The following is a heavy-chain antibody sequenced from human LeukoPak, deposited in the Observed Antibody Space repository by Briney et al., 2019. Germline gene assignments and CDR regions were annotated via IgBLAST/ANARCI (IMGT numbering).Heavy chain of an antibody. CDR1: GFTFSSYS. CDR2: ISSSSSTI. V-gene: IGHV3-48*04. J-gene: IGHJ4*02. Sequence: GGSLRLSCAASGFTFSSYSMNRVRQAPGKGLEWVSYISSSSSTIYYADSVKGRFTISRDNAKNSLYLQMNSLRAEDTAVYYCARAYYYDSSGYGFDYWGQGTLVTVSS. CDR3: ARAYYYDSSGYGFDY. D-gene: IGHD3-22*01.